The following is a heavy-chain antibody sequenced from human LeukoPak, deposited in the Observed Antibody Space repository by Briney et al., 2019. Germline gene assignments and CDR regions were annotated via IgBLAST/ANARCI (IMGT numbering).Heavy chain of an antibody. Sequence: GGSLRLSCAASGFTFSGSAMHWVRQACGKGLGWVGRLSSKAKSYATAYAASVKGRFTISRDDSKNTAYLQMNSLKTEDTAVYYCTGLVPAAILGYYYMDVWGKGTTVTVSS. J-gene: IGHJ6*03. CDR2: LSSKAKSYAT. V-gene: IGHV3-73*01. CDR3: TGLVPAAILGYYYMDV. CDR1: GFTFSGSA. D-gene: IGHD2-2*02.